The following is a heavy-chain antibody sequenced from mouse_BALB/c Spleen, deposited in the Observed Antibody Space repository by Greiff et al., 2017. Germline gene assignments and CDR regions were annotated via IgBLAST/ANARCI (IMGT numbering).Heavy chain of an antibody. CDR2: IDPANGNT. Sequence: EVQVVESGAELVKPGASVKLSCTASGFNIKDTYMHWVKQRPEQGLEWIGRIDPANGNTKYDPKFQGKATITADTSSNTAYLQLSSLTSEDTAVYYCARDYGSSFAYWGQGTLVTVSA. CDR1: GFNIKDTY. J-gene: IGHJ3*01. CDR3: ARDYGSSFAY. D-gene: IGHD1-1*01. V-gene: IGHV14-3*02.